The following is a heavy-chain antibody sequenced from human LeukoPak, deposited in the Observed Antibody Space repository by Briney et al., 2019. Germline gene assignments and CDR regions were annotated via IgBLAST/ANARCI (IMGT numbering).Heavy chain of an antibody. CDR1: GFTVSSNY. Sequence: GGSLRLSCAASGFTVSSNYMSWVRQAPGKGLEWVSVIYSGGSTYYADSVKGRFTICRHNSKNTPYLPMNSLRAEDTAVYYCARGPVWIWGQGTLVPVSS. CDR3: ARGPVWI. CDR2: IYSGGST. D-gene: IGHD2-2*03. J-gene: IGHJ4*02. V-gene: IGHV3-53*04.